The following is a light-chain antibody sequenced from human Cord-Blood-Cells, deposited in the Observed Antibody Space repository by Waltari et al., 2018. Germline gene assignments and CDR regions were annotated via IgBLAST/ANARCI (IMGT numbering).Light chain of an antibody. CDR1: SSDVGGYTY. CDR2: DVS. CDR3: CSYAGSYTRV. Sequence: QSALTQPRSVSGSPGQSVTISCTGTSSDVGGYTYVFWYQQHPGKAPKLMIYDVSKRPSGVPDRFSGYKSGTTASLTISGLQAEDEADYYCCSYAGSYTRVFGGGTQLTVL. J-gene: IGLJ3*02. V-gene: IGLV2-11*01.